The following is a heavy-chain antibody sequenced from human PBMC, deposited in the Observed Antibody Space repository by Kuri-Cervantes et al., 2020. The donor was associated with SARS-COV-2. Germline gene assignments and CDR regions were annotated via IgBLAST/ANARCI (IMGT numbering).Heavy chain of an antibody. CDR2: IRSKAYGGTT. CDR3: TRDSFWSGYYDY. J-gene: IGHJ4*02. V-gene: IGHV3-49*03. Sequence: GGSLRLSCAVYGGSFSGYYWSWIRQPPGKGLEWVGFIRSKAYGGTTEYAASVKGRFTISRDDSKSIAYLQMNSLKTEDTAVYYCTRDSFWSGYYDYWGQGTLVTVSS. D-gene: IGHD3-3*01. CDR1: GGSFSGYY.